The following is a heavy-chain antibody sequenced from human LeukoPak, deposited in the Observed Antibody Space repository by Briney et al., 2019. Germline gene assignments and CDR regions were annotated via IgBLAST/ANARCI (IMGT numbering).Heavy chain of an antibody. V-gene: IGHV1-2*02. CDR1: GYTFTRYY. CDR2: IKPNSGDT. Sequence: GASVKDSCKASGYTFTRYYMHWVRQAPGQGLEWMGWIKPNSGDTKYAQNFQGRVTVTRDTSISTAYMEVSRLTSDDTAVYYCTRGRAVVGTSLAPPFENWGQGTLVTVSS. J-gene: IGHJ4*02. CDR3: TRGRAVVGTSLAPPFEN. D-gene: IGHD6-19*01.